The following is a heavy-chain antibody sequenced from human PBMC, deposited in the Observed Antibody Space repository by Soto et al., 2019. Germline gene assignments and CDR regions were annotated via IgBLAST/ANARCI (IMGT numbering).Heavy chain of an antibody. CDR1: GYPFTTYY. CDR2: IDPRSGGT. V-gene: IGHV1-2*02. D-gene: IGHD1-26*01. J-gene: IGHJ4*02. Sequence: HVQLVQSGTEVKKPGASVRVSCMVSGYPFTTYYIHWVRQAPGQGLEWMGWIDPRSGGTVYEQKFQGRVTMTRDTSISTVYMDLRGLTSDDTALYYCATDDYGSFPYWGQGSLVTVSS. CDR3: ATDDYGSFPY.